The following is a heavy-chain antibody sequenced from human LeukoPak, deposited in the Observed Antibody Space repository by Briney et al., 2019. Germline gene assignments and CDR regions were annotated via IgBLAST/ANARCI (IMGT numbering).Heavy chain of an antibody. J-gene: IGHJ5*02. D-gene: IGHD2-21*02. CDR1: GGFISSGGYS. Sequence: PSETLSLTCAVSGGFISSGGYSWSWIRQPPGKGLELIGYFNHSGSSYYNPSLKSRVTISVGRSKNQFSLKLSSVTAADTAVYYCARAKEEAYCGGDCPRGNWFDPWGQGTLVTVSS. CDR3: ARAKEEAYCGGDCPRGNWFDP. V-gene: IGHV4-30-2*01. CDR2: FNHSGSS.